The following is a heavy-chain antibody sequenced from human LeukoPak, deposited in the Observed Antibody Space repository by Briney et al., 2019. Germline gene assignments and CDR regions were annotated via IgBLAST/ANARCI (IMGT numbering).Heavy chain of an antibody. CDR3: ARNAAAGTLYYYYYMDV. CDR1: GGSFSGYY. CDR2: INHSGST. J-gene: IGHJ6*03. Sequence: SETLSLTCAVYGGSFSGYYWSWIRQPPGKGLEWIGEINHSGSTNYNPSLKSRVNISVDTSENQFSLKLNSVTAADTAVYYCARNAAAGTLYYYYYMDVWGKGTTVTVTS. D-gene: IGHD6-13*01. V-gene: IGHV4-34*01.